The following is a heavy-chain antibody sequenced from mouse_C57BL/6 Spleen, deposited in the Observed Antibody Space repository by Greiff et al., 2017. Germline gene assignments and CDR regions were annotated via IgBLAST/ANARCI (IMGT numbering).Heavy chain of an antibody. Sequence: EVQLVESGGGLVKPGGSLTLSCAASGFTFSDYGMHWVRQAPEKGLEWVAYISSGSSTIYYADTVKGRFTISRDNAKNTLFLQMTSLRSEDTAMYYCARPGTTVVADFDYWGQGTTLTVSS. CDR2: ISSGSSTI. J-gene: IGHJ2*01. V-gene: IGHV5-17*01. CDR1: GFTFSDYG. CDR3: ARPGTTVVADFDY. D-gene: IGHD1-1*01.